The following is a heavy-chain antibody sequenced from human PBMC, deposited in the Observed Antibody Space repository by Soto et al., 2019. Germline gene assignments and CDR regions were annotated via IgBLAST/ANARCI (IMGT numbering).Heavy chain of an antibody. CDR2: ISYDGSNK. CDR1: GFTFSSYA. V-gene: IGHV3-30-3*01. Sequence: VGSLRLSCAASGFTFSSYAMHWVRQAPGKGLEWVAVISYDGSNKYYADSVKGRFTISRDNSKNTLYPQMNSLRAEDTAMYYCARHPLYSSSSFLDVWGQGTTVTVSS. D-gene: IGHD6-6*01. J-gene: IGHJ6*02. CDR3: ARHPLYSSSSFLDV.